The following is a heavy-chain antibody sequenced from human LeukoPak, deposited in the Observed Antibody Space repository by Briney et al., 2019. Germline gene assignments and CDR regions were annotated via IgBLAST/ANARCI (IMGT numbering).Heavy chain of an antibody. D-gene: IGHD6-19*01. CDR1: GYSFTSYW. CDR2: IFPGGSDT. J-gene: IGHJ4*02. Sequence: GESLKISCKGSGYSFTSYWNGWVRQMPGGGLEGMGIIFPGGSDTRYSPSFQGQVTISADKSISTAYLQWSSLKAADTAMYYCARHVLAGSGWYTSPFDYWGQGTLVTVSS. CDR3: ARHVLAGSGWYTSPFDY. V-gene: IGHV5-51*01.